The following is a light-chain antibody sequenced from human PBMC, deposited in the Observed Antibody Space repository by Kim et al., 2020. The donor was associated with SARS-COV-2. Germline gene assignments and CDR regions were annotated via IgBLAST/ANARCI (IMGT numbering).Light chain of an antibody. V-gene: IGKV6D-21*02. CDR2: YAS. CDR3: HQSSSLPFT. CDR1: QYISTS. Sequence: EIVLTQSPDFQSVTPKEKVTITCRASQYISTSLHWYQQKPDQSPKLIIKYASQSISGVSSRFSGSGSGTHFTPTINRPEAEDAAAYFCHQSSSLPFTFGGGTKVDIK. J-gene: IGKJ4*01.